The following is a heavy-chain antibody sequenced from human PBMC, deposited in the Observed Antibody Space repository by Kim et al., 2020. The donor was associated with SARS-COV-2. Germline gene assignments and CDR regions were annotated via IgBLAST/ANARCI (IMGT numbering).Heavy chain of an antibody. Sequence: ASVKVSCKASGGTFSSYAISWVRQAPGQGLEWMGGIIPIFGTANYAQKFQGRVTITADESTSTAYMELSSLRSEDTAVYYCARGIITMIVGVAFDIWGQGTMVTVSS. V-gene: IGHV1-69*13. J-gene: IGHJ3*02. CDR1: GGTFSSYA. D-gene: IGHD3-22*01. CDR3: ARGIITMIVGVAFDI. CDR2: IIPIFGTA.